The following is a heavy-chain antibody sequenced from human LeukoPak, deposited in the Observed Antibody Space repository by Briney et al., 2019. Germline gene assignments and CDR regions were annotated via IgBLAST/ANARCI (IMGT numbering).Heavy chain of an antibody. CDR2: ISSSGSYI. J-gene: IGHJ4*02. D-gene: IGHD3-10*01. CDR3: ARGSDLRFSYDY. Sequence: GGSLRLSCAASGFTFSSYSMNWVRQAPGKGLEWVSSISSSGSYIYYADSVKGRFTISRDNAKNSLYLQVNSLRAEDTAVYYCARGSDLRFSYDYWGQGTLVTVSS. CDR1: GFTFSSYS. V-gene: IGHV3-21*01.